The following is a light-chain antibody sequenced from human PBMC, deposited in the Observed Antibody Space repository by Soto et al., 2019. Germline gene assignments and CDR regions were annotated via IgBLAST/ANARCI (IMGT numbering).Light chain of an antibody. CDR1: QSFSSY. J-gene: IGKJ5*01. CDR2: DAS. CDR3: QQRSNWPPVIT. V-gene: IGKV3-11*01. Sequence: EIVLTQSPATLSLSPGERATLSCRASQSFSSYLAWYQQKPGQAPRHLIYDASKRATGIPARFSGRGSGTDFTLTISSLEPEDFAVYYCQQRSNWPPVITFGQGTRLEIK.